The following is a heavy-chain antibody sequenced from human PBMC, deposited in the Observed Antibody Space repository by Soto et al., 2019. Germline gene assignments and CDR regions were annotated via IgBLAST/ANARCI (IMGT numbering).Heavy chain of an antibody. CDR3: ARYGTPGTTTYDTFDI. D-gene: IGHD1-1*01. J-gene: IGHJ3*02. CDR1: GFTFSRYT. CDR2: SSGSSSYI. Sequence: EVQLVESGGGLVKPGGSLRLSCAASGFTFSRYTMNWVRQAPGKGLEWVSSSSGSSSYIYYADSVKGRFTISRDNAKNSLYLQMNSLSAEDTAVYFCARYGTPGTTTYDTFDIWGQGTMVTVSS. V-gene: IGHV3-21*01.